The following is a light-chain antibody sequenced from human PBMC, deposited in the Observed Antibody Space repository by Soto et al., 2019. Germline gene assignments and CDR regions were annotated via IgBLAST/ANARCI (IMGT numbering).Light chain of an antibody. J-gene: IGKJ1*01. V-gene: IGKV1-5*01. Sequence: DIQMTQSASTLSASVGDRVTITCRASQSISSWLAWYQQKPGKAPKILIYDASSLESGVPSRFSGSGSGTEFTLTISSLQTDDFATYYCQQYNSYSKTFGQGTKVDI. CDR3: QQYNSYSKT. CDR2: DAS. CDR1: QSISSW.